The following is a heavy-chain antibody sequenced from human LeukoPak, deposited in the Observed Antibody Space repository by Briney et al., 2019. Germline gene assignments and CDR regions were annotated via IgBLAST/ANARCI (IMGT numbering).Heavy chain of an antibody. J-gene: IGHJ4*02. D-gene: IGHD3-22*01. Sequence: PGESLRLSCTASGFTFSNFWMGWVRQAPGKGLEWVANIKQDETEKFYLGSVKGRFTISRDNSKNTLYLQMNSLRAEDTAVYYCAREGALYYYDSSGSFDYWGQGTLVTVSS. V-gene: IGHV3-7*01. CDR2: IKQDETEK. CDR1: GFTFSNFW. CDR3: AREGALYYYDSSGSFDY.